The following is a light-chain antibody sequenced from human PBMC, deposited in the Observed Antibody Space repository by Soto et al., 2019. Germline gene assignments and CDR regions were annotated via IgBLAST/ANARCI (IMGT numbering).Light chain of an antibody. CDR2: EVS. J-gene: IGLJ2*01. CDR1: SSDVGGYNY. V-gene: IGLV2-8*01. Sequence: QSALTQPASVSGSPGQSITISCTGTSSDVGGYNYVSWYQQHPGKAPKLLIYEVSKRPSGVPDRFSGSKSGNTASLTVSGLQAEDEADYHCSSYEGSNNLVFGGGTKLTVL. CDR3: SSYEGSNNLV.